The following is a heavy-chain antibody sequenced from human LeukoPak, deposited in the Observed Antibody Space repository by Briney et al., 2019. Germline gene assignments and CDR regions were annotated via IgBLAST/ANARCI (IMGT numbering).Heavy chain of an antibody. CDR2: INPDGSEK. V-gene: IGHV3-7*01. CDR3: ARDLAYSRLDY. CDR1: GFSFCSSW. J-gene: IGHJ4*02. Sequence: PGGSLRLSCAASGFSFCSSWMDWVRQAPGKGLEWVASINPDGSEKYSVDSVEGRFTISRDNAKNLLYLQVNSLRVEDTAFYYCARDLAYSRLDYWGQGMLVTVSS. D-gene: IGHD5-18*01.